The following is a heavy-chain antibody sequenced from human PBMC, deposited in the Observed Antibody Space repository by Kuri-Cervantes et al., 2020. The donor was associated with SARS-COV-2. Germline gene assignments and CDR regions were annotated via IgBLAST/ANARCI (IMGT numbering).Heavy chain of an antibody. CDR1: GGSISSSSYY. CDR2: IYYSGST. D-gene: IGHD3-3*01. V-gene: IGHV4-61*05. Sequence: ESLKISCTVSGGSISSSSYYWGWIRQPPGKGLEWIGYIYYSGSTNYNPSLKSRVTISVDTSKNQFSLKLSSVTAADTAVYYCARIPFGYYMHYYYYYMDVWGKGTTVTVSS. J-gene: IGHJ6*03. CDR3: ARIPFGYYMHYYYYYMDV.